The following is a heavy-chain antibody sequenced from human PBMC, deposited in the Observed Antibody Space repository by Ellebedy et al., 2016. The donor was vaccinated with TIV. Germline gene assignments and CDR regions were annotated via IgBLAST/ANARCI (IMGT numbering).Heavy chain of an antibody. D-gene: IGHD1-26*01. CDR2: IGGTGST. Sequence: GESLKISCAASGFTFSSYTMSWVRQAPGQGLEWVSSIGGTGSTFYVDSVKGRFAISRDNTKNTLFLQMNSLRAEDTAVYYCAKGDGIPFFDYWGQGTLVTVSS. V-gene: IGHV3-23*01. J-gene: IGHJ4*02. CDR3: AKGDGIPFFDY. CDR1: GFTFSSYT.